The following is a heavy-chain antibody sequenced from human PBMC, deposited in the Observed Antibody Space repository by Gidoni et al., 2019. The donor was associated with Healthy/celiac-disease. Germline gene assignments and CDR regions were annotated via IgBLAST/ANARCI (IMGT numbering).Heavy chain of an antibody. CDR1: GGSFSGYY. CDR2: INHSGST. CDR3: ASTRGDRYYYYGMDV. Sequence: QVQLQQWGAGLLKPSETLSLTCAVYGGSFSGYYWSWIRQPPGKGLEWIGEINHSGSTNYNPSLKSRVTISVDTSKNQFSLKLSSVTAADTAVYYCASTRGDRYYYYGMDVWGQGTTVTVSS. V-gene: IGHV4-34*01. J-gene: IGHJ6*02.